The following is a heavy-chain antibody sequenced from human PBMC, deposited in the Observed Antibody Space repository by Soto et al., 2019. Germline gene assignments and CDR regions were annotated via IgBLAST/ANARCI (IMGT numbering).Heavy chain of an antibody. J-gene: IGHJ6*02. D-gene: IGHD3-16*01. Sequence: EVQLVESGGGLIQPGGSLRLSCVASGLTVSHNYMAWVRQAPEMGLEWVSILYTEGTTYYADSVKGRFTISRDSSKTTLFLQMDSLRAEDTAVYYCVRPRPSGENYGMDVWGQGTTVTVSS. CDR3: VRPRPSGENYGMDV. CDR2: LYTEGTT. V-gene: IGHV3-53*01. CDR1: GLTVSHNY.